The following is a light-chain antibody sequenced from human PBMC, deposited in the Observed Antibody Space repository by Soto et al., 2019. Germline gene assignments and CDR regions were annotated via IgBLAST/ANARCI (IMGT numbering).Light chain of an antibody. CDR3: QHQTITNNPLT. CDR1: QTISTR. J-gene: IGKJ1*01. CDR2: DDC. Sequence: DIQMTQSPSTLSGSLGDRVTLSCRASQTISTRMALYQQKPGKGPKLRVYDDCALKSGVGTRVRCSGCGTELEFSITIRHSQHEATYYYQHQTITNNPLTFGRGTKVDI. V-gene: IGKV1-5*01.